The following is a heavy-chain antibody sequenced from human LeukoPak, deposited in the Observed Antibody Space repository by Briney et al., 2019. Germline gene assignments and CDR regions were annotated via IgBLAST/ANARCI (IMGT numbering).Heavy chain of an antibody. D-gene: IGHD6-13*01. V-gene: IGHV1-46*03. CDR3: AREGYSSSSGSWFDP. Sequence: ASVKVSCKASGYTFTSYYMHWVRQAPGQGLEWMGIINPSGGSTSYAQKFQGRVTMTRDTSTSTVYMELGSLRSEDTAVYYCAREGYSSSSGSWFDPWGQGTLVTVSS. CDR1: GYTFTSYY. CDR2: INPSGGST. J-gene: IGHJ5*02.